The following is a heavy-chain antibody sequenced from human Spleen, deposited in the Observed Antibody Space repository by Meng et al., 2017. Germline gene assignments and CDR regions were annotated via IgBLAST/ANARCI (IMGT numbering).Heavy chain of an antibody. D-gene: IGHD3-22*01. CDR3: AKGGSDYYDSSGYLNAFDI. CDR2: ISSIGSTI. V-gene: IGHV3-11*01. Sequence: GGSLRLSCTGSGFTFSGYWRSWVRQAPGKGLEWVSSISSIGSTIYYADSVKGRFTISRDNAKNSLYLQMNSLRAEATAVYYCAKGGSDYYDSSGYLNAFDIWGQGTMVTVSS. J-gene: IGHJ3*02. CDR1: GFTFSGYW.